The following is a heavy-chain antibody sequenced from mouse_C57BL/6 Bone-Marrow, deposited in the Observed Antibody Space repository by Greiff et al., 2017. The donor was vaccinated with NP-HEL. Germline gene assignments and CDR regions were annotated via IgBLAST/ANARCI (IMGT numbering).Heavy chain of an antibody. Sequence: VQLQQSGAELARPGASVKLSCKASGYTFTSYGISWVKQRTGQGLEWIGEIYPRSGNTYYNEKFKGKATLTAAKSSITAYMELRSLTSEDAAVYICARPYYGSLFDYWGQGTTLTVSS. V-gene: IGHV1-81*01. D-gene: IGHD1-1*01. CDR3: ARPYYGSLFDY. CDR1: GYTFTSYG. CDR2: IYPRSGNT. J-gene: IGHJ2*01.